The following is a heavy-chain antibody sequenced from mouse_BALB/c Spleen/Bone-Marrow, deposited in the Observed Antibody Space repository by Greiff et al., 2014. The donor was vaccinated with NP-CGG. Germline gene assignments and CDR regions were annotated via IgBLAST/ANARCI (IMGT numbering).Heavy chain of an antibody. CDR3: ASVYDYGRGYAMDY. Sequence: VQLQQSGAELVRPGSSVKISCKASGYAFSNYGMNWVKQRPGQGLEWVGQIYPGDGETNYNGEFEGRVTLTADKSSSTAYVQVSSLTSEDSAVYFCASVYDYGRGYAMDYWGQGTSVTVSS. V-gene: IGHV1-80*01. J-gene: IGHJ4*01. CDR2: IYPGDGET. D-gene: IGHD2-4*01. CDR1: GYAFSNYG.